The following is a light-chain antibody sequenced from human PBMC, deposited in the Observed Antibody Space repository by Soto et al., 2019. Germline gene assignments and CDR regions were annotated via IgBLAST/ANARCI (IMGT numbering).Light chain of an antibody. CDR2: EVS. CDR1: SSDVGGSNR. Sequence: QSVLTQPPSVSGSPGQTVTISCTGTSSDVGGSNRVSWYQQPPGTAPKLVIYEVSNRPSGVPERFSGSKSGNTASLTISGLQAEDEADYYCSSYTSSNTYVFGTVTKVTVL. V-gene: IGLV2-18*02. J-gene: IGLJ1*01. CDR3: SSYTSSNTYV.